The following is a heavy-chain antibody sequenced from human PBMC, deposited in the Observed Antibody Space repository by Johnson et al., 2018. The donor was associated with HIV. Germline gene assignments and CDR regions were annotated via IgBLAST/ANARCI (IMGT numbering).Heavy chain of an antibody. V-gene: IGHV3-13*01. J-gene: IGHJ3*02. D-gene: IGHD1-14*01. CDR1: GFTFSSYD. Sequence: EVQLVESGGGLVQPGGSLRLSCAASGFTFSSYDMHWVRQATGKGLEWVSAIGTAGDTYYPGSVKGRFTISRENAKNSLYLQMNSLRAEDTAVYYCARDESYRKYALTAFDIWGQGTMVTVSS. CDR3: ARDESYRKYALTAFDI. CDR2: IGTAGDT.